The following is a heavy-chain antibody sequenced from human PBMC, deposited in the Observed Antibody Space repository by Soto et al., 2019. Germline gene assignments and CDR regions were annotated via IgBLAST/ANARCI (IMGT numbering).Heavy chain of an antibody. CDR3: ARDPGIAAAGTEIRSDY. CDR2: IIPILGIA. Sequence: QVQLVQSGAEVKKPGSSVKVSCKASGGTFSSYTISWVRQAPGQGLEWMGRIIPILGIANYAQKFQGRVTITADKSTSTAYMELSSLRSEDTAVYYCARDPGIAAAGTEIRSDYWGQGTLVTVSS. D-gene: IGHD6-13*01. V-gene: IGHV1-69*08. CDR1: GGTFSSYT. J-gene: IGHJ4*02.